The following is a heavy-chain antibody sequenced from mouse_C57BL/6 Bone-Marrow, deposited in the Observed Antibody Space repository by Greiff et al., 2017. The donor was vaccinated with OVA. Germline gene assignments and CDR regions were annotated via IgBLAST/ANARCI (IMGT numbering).Heavy chain of an antibody. CDR2: IYPGDGDT. D-gene: IGHD1-1*01. V-gene: IGHV1-80*01. CDR1: GYAFSSYW. CDR3: ARWGYGSSPDV. J-gene: IGHJ1*03. Sequence: QVHVKQSGAELVKPGASVKISCKASGYAFSSYWMNWVKQRPGKGLEWIGQIYPGDGDTNYNGKFKGKATLTADKSSSTAYMQLSSLTSEDSAVYFCARWGYGSSPDVWGTGTTVTVSS.